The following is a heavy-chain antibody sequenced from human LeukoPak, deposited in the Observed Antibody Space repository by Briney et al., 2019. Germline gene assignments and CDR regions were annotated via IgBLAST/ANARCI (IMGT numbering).Heavy chain of an antibody. J-gene: IGHJ4*02. CDR1: GYTFTGYY. CDR3: ARDDMVVAGIGFDY. V-gene: IGHV1-2*07. Sequence: ASVKVSCKASGYTFTGYYVHWVRQAPGQGLEWMGWIDPNNGATRYTHKFQGRVTMTRDTSISTAYMELKRLRSDDTAVYYCARDDMVVAGIGFDYWGQGTLVTVSS. CDR2: IDPNNGAT. D-gene: IGHD6-19*01.